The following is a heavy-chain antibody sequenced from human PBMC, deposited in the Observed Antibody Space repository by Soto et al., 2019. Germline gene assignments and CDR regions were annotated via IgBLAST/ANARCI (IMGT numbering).Heavy chain of an antibody. CDR3: ARGTRAATVTTGKGNYYGMDV. CDR1: GFTFSDYY. D-gene: IGHD4-17*01. V-gene: IGHV3-11*01. Sequence: QVQLVESGGGLVKPGGSLRLSCAASGFTFSDYYMSWIRQAPGKGLEWVSYISSSGSTIYYADSVKGRFTISRDNAKNSLYLQMNSLRAEDTAVYYCARGTRAATVTTGKGNYYGMDVWGQGTTVTVSS. J-gene: IGHJ6*02. CDR2: ISSSGSTI.